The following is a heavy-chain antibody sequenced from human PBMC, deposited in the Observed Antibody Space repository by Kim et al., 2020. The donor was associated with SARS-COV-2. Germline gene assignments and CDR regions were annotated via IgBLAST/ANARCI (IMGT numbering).Heavy chain of an antibody. CDR1: GLTISNAW. CDR3: TTTRPGSFSS. V-gene: IGHV3-15*01. Sequence: LSLTCAASGLTISNAWMSWVRQAPGKGLEWVGRIKSETDGGATDYAAPVKGRFTISRDDSKSTLYLQMSSLKTEDTAVYYCTTTRPGSFSSWGQGTLVTVSS. D-gene: IGHD1-26*01. J-gene: IGHJ5*02. CDR2: IKSETDGGAT.